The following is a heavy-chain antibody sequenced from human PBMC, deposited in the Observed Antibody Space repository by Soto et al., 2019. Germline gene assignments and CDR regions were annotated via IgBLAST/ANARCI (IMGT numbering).Heavy chain of an antibody. CDR1: GFSLSNARMG. CDR2: IFSNDEK. CDR3: ARIREQLAYPFDY. V-gene: IGHV2-26*01. D-gene: IGHD6-6*01. Sequence: QVTLKESGPVLVKPTETLTLTCTVSGFSLSNARMGVSWIRQPPGKALEWLAHIFSNDEKSYSTALKSRLTISKDTSKSQVVLTMTNMDPVDTATYYCARIREQLAYPFDYWGQGTLVTVSS. J-gene: IGHJ4*02.